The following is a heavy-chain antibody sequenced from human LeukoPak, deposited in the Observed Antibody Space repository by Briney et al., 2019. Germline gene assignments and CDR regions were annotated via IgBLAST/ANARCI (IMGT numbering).Heavy chain of an antibody. Sequence: SETLSLTCTVSGGSISSYYWSWIRQPPGKGLEWIGYIYYSGSTNYNPSLKSRVTISVDTSKKQFSLKLSSVTAADTAVYYCARENDYVWGPSLDYWGQGTLVTVSS. CDR2: IYYSGST. D-gene: IGHD3-16*01. CDR3: ARENDYVWGPSLDY. V-gene: IGHV4-59*01. CDR1: GGSISSYY. J-gene: IGHJ4*02.